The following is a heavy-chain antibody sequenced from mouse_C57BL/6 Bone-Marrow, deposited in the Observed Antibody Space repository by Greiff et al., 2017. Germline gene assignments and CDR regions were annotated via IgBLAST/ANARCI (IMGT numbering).Heavy chain of an antibody. D-gene: IGHD2-3*01. J-gene: IGHJ4*01. CDR2: ISSGGSYT. CDR3: ARHLCEDDGYYDAMDY. CDR1: GFTFSSYG. V-gene: IGHV5-6*01. Sequence: EVHLVESGGDLVKPGGSLKLSCAASGFTFSSYGMSWVRQTPDKRLEWVATISSGGSYTYYPDSVKGRFTISRDNAKNTLYLQMSSLKYEDTAMYYGARHLCEDDGYYDAMDYWGQGTSVTVSS.